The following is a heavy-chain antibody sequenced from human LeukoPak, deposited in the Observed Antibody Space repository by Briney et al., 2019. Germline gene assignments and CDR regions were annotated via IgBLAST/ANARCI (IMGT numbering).Heavy chain of an antibody. J-gene: IGHJ4*02. CDR2: IIPILGIA. CDR3: APHNVGYSFDY. CDR1: GGTFSSYA. V-gene: IGHV1-69*04. Sequence: SVKVSCKASGGTFSSYAISWVRQAPGQGLEWMGRIIPILGIANYAQKFQGRVTITAGKSTSTAYMELSSLRSEDTAVYYCAPHNVGYSFDYWGQGTLVTVSS. D-gene: IGHD2-15*01.